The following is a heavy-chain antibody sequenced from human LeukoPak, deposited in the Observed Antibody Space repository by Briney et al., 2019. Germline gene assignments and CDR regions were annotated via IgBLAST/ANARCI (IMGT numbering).Heavy chain of an antibody. Sequence: GASVKVSCKTSGYTFTTYGISWVRQAPGQGLEWMGWIRPYNGNTNYAQKLQGRVTMTTDTSTSTAYMELRSLRSDDRAVYYCARVESLTYSSGWYGGDYWGQGTLVTVSS. D-gene: IGHD6-13*01. V-gene: IGHV1-18*01. CDR3: ARVESLTYSSGWYGGDY. CDR1: GYTFTTYG. CDR2: IRPYNGNT. J-gene: IGHJ4*02.